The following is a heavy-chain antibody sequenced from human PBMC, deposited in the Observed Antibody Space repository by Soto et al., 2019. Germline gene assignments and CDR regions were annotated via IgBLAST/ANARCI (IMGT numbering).Heavy chain of an antibody. CDR1: GGTFSSYA. D-gene: IGHD4-17*01. V-gene: IGHV1-69*12. Sequence: QVQLVQCGAEVKKPGPSVKVSCKASGGTFSSYAISWVRQAPGQGLEWMGGIIPIFGTANYAQKFQGRVTITADESTSTAYLDLSSLRSEDTAVYYCAIGGDYFLSRSCFDPWGQGTLVTVSS. CDR3: AIGGDYFLSRSCFDP. J-gene: IGHJ5*02. CDR2: IIPIFGTA.